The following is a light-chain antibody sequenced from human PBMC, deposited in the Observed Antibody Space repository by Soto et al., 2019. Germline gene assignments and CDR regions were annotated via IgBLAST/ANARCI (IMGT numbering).Light chain of an antibody. J-gene: IGKJ3*01. CDR1: ETIATY. CDR2: AAS. V-gene: IGKV1-39*01. CDR3: QESYSVPFFT. Sequence: DIQLTQSPSSLSASVGDRVTITCRASETIATYLNWFQQKAGKAPKFLIYAASSLQSGVPSRFSGSGSGTEFTLTISSLQPQDFATYYCQESYSVPFFTFGPGTKVEVK.